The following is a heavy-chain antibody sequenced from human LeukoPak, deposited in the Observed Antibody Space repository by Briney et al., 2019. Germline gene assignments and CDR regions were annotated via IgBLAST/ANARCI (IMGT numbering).Heavy chain of an antibody. Sequence: SVKVSCKASGYTLTGYYMHWLRQAPGQGLEWMGGIIPIFGTANYAQKFQGRVTITTDESTSTAYMELSSLRSEDTAVYYCAAAIRGYFDYWGQGTLVTVSS. CDR2: IIPIFGTA. J-gene: IGHJ4*02. CDR1: GYTLTGYY. CDR3: AAAIRGYFDY. V-gene: IGHV1-69*05. D-gene: IGHD3-16*01.